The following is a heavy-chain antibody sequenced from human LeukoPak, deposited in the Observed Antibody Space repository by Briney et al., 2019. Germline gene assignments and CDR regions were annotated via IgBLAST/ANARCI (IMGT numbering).Heavy chain of an antibody. Sequence: SETLSLTCSVSAVSISSTTYYWGWIRQPPGKGLEWIGSIYYSGRTYYNPSLRSRLTISADTSKNQFSLKLSSVTAADTAVYYCARDRGDYIRTGTQFDYWGQGTLVTVSS. CDR2: IYYSGRT. CDR1: AVSISSTTYY. V-gene: IGHV4-39*07. D-gene: IGHD1-14*01. CDR3: ARDRGDYIRTGTQFDY. J-gene: IGHJ4*02.